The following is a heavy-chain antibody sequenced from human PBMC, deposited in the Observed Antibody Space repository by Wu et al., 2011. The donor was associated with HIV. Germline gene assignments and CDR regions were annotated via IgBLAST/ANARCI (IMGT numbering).Heavy chain of an antibody. V-gene: IGHV1-2*02. D-gene: IGHD6-19*01. CDR3: GAARAGPSKIDF. CDR2: INPNSGDT. CDR1: RYTFTTYY. J-gene: IGHJ4*02. Sequence: QVQLVQSGAEVKEPGASVKVSCKASRYTFTTYYIHWVRQAPGQGLEWMGWINPNSGDTNYAQKFPGRVTMTRDTSISTVYMDLSRLRSDDTAVYYCGAARAGPSKIDFWGQGTLVTVSS.